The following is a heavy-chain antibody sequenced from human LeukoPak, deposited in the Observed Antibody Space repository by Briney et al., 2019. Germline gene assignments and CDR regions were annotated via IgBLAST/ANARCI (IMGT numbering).Heavy chain of an antibody. D-gene: IGHD6-13*01. CDR1: GGSISSSSYY. Sequence: PSETLSLTCTVSGGSISSSSYYWGWIRQHPGKGLEWIGSIYYSGSTYYNPSLKSRVTISVDTSKNQFSLKLSSVTAADTAVYYCARGVIAAGGNDFDCWGQGTLVTVSS. V-gene: IGHV4-39*07. J-gene: IGHJ4*02. CDR2: IYYSGST. CDR3: ARGVIAAGGNDFDC.